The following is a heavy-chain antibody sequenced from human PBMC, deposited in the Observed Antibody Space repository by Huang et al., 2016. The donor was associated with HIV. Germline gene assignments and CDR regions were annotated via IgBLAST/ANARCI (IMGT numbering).Heavy chain of an antibody. Sequence: QVQLQESGPRLVKPSGTLSLTCSVSGGSISSYYWSWIRPPPGKGMGWIGYIYCSGRTKYNPSLKSRLTISADTSKKQFSLRLTALTAADTAVYYCARGSEKIGGGDRYTSYYGMDVWGQGTTVTVSS. CDR1: GGSISSYY. CDR3: ARGSEKIGGGDRYTSYYGMDV. V-gene: IGHV4-59*01. J-gene: IGHJ6*02. D-gene: IGHD3-16*01. CDR2: IYCSGRT.